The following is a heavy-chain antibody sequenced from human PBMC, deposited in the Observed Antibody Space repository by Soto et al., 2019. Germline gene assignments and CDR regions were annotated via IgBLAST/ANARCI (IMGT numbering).Heavy chain of an antibody. Sequence: QVQLEESGGGLVKPGGSLRLSCTASGFIFSDYYMSWIRQAPGKGLEWVSDISNSGRTTHHEDAVEGRFTISRDNAKDSLYLQMNSLRPEDSAIYYWARDHGGGGPTLEYWGQGTLVTVSS. CDR3: ARDHGGGGPTLEY. CDR1: GFIFSDYY. V-gene: IGHV3-11*01. D-gene: IGHD3-16*01. CDR2: ISNSGRTT. J-gene: IGHJ4*02.